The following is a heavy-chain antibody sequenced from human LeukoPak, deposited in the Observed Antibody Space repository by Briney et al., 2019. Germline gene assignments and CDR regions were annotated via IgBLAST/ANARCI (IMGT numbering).Heavy chain of an antibody. CDR3: ARDRDGYNYYFDY. CDR1: GFTFSDYY. J-gene: IGHJ4*02. CDR2: ISSSGSTI. Sequence: PGGSLRLSCAASGFTFSDYYMSWIRQAPGKGLEWVSYISSSGSTIYYADSVKGRFTISRDNAKNSLYLQKNSLRAEDTAVYYCARDRDGYNYYFDYWGQGTLVTVSS. V-gene: IGHV3-11*01. D-gene: IGHD5-24*01.